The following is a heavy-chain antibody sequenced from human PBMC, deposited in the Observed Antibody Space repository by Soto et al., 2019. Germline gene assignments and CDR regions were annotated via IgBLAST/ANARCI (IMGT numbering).Heavy chain of an antibody. D-gene: IGHD3-10*01. V-gene: IGHV1-46*01. CDR2: INPSGGST. Sequence: ASVKVSCKASGYTCTSYYMHWVRQAPGQGLEGMGIINPSGGSTSYAQKFQGRVTMTRDTSTSKVYMELSSLRSEDTAVYYCARGITMVRGVIGPNWFDPWGQGTLVTVSS. J-gene: IGHJ5*02. CDR1: GYTCTSYY. CDR3: ARGITMVRGVIGPNWFDP.